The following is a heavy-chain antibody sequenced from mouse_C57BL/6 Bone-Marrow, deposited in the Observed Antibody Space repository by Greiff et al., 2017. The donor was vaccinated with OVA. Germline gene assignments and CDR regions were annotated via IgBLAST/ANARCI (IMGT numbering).Heavy chain of an antibody. CDR2: IYIGNGYT. CDR1: GYTFTSYG. J-gene: IGHJ2*01. CDR3: ARSRYWDLLPYFDY. Sequence: VQLKESGAELVRPGSSVKMSCKTSGYTFTSYGINWVKQRPGQGLEWIGYIYIGNGYTEYNEKFKGKATLTSDTSSSTAYMQLSSLTSEDSAIYFCARSRYWDLLPYFDYWGQGTTLTVSS. D-gene: IGHD1-1*01. V-gene: IGHV1-58*01.